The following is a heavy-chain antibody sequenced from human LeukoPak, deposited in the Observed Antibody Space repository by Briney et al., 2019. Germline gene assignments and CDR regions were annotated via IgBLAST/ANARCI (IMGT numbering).Heavy chain of an antibody. CDR1: GFTFSNYW. D-gene: IGHD5-12*01. CDR3: ARDPGYSSFDY. Sequence: PGGSLRLSCAVSGFTFSNYWVSWVRQSPGRGLEFVAHINQDGSVKNYVDSVRGGFTISRDNAKRSLFLQMSSLRVDDTAIYYCARDPGYSSFDYWGQGTLVTVSS. V-gene: IGHV3-7*01. J-gene: IGHJ4*02. CDR2: INQDGSVK.